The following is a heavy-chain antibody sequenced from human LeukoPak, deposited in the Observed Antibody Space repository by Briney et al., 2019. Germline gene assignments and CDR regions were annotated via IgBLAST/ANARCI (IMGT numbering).Heavy chain of an antibody. V-gene: IGHV3-23*01. CDR3: VRKSGVMSVVVTSNYFDY. Sequence: GRSLRLSCAASGLTFSNYDMSWVRQAPGKGLEWVSGISASGVSTYTADSVKGRLTISRDNSNNTLYLQMNSLRAEDTAMYYCVRKSGVMSVVVTSNYFDYWGQGTLVTVSS. D-gene: IGHD2-21*02. CDR1: GLTFSNYD. CDR2: ISASGVST. J-gene: IGHJ4*02.